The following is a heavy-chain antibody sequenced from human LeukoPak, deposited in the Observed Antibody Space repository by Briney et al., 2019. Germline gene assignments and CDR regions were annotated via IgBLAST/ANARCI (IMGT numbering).Heavy chain of an antibody. CDR2: IIPIFGTA. D-gene: IGHD3-10*01. Sequence: SVKVSCKASGGTFSSYAISWVRQAPEQGLEWMGGIIPIFGTANYAQKFQGRVTITADESTSTAYMELSSLRSEDTAVYYCARDNSGFTMVDDWGQGTLVTVSS. J-gene: IGHJ4*02. CDR1: GGTFSSYA. CDR3: ARDNSGFTMVDD. V-gene: IGHV1-69*13.